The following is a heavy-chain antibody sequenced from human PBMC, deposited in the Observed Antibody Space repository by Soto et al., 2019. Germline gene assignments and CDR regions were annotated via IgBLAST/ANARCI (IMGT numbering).Heavy chain of an antibody. CDR2: TYHSGTT. J-gene: IGHJ5*02. CDR1: GDSINTSHW. V-gene: IGHV4-4*01. D-gene: IGHD6-19*01. CDR3: ARQTNSSPARGPNWFDP. Sequence: TLSLTCAVYGDSINTSHWWSWVRQTPGKGLEWIGETYHSGTTNYNPSLKSRVTISMDKSKNLFSLKLNSVTAADTALYFCARQTNSSPARGPNWFDPWGQGALVTVSS.